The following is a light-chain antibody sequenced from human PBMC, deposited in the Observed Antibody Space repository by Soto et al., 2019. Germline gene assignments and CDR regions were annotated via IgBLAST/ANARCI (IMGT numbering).Light chain of an antibody. Sequence: DIQMTQSPSTLSGSVGDRVTITCRASQTISSWLAWYQQKPGKAPKLLIYKASTLKSGVPSRFSGSGSGTEFTITISSLQPDDFATYYCQHYNSYSEACGQGTKVEL. CDR2: KAS. CDR3: QHYNSYSEA. J-gene: IGKJ1*01. V-gene: IGKV1-5*03. CDR1: QTISSW.